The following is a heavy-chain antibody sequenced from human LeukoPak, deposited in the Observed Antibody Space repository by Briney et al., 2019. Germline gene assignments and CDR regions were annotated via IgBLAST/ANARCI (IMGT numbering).Heavy chain of an antibody. CDR3: AKGITGTTDLNWFDP. D-gene: IGHD1-7*01. CDR2: ISWNSGSI. V-gene: IGHV3-9*03. CDR1: GFTFDDYA. Sequence: PGRSLRLSCAASGFTFDDYAMHWVRQAPGKGLEWVSGISWNSGSIGYADSVKGRFTISRDNAKNSLYLQMNSLRAEDMALYYCAKGITGTTDLNWFDPWGQGTLVTVSS. J-gene: IGHJ5*02.